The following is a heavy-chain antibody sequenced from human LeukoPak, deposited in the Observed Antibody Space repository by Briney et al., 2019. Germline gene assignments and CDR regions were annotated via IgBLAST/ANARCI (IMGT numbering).Heavy chain of an antibody. CDR3: ARESFEY. CDR2: IKPDGSEK. CDR1: GFTFTRDW. V-gene: IGHV3-7*04. Sequence: PGGSLRLSCAASGFTFTRDWMNWVRQAPGKGLECVANIKPDGSEKYYVDSVKGRFTISRDNTKNSLYLQMNNLRPEDTAVYYCARESFEYWAQGALVTVSS. J-gene: IGHJ4*02.